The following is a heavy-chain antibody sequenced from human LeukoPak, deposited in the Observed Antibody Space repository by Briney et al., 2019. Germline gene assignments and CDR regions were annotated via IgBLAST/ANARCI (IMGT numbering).Heavy chain of an antibody. J-gene: IGHJ4*02. V-gene: IGHV3-33*06. CDR2: IWYDGSNK. CDR3: AKDLLPIVVVPAAIPL. D-gene: IGHD2-2*01. CDR1: GFTFSSYG. Sequence: GRSPRLSCAASGFTFSSYGMHWVRQAPGKGLEWVAVIWYDGSNKYYADSVKGRFTISRDNSKNTLYLQMNSLRAEDTAVYYCAKDLLPIVVVPAAIPLWGQGTLVTVSS.